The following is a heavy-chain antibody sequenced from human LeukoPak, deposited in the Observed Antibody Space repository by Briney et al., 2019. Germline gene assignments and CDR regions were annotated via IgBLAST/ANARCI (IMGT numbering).Heavy chain of an antibody. CDR1: GFAFNDYW. D-gene: IGHD2-15*01. V-gene: IGHV3-74*01. CDR3: ARDRSRWSIAPDADV. CDR2: IYSDGTRT. Sequence: GGSLRLSCAASGFAFNDYWMNWVRQVPGKGLMWVARIYSDGTRTTYADPVKGRFTVSRDNAKNTLYLQMNSLRAEDTAVYYCARDRSRWSIAPDADVWGQGTTVTVSS. J-gene: IGHJ6*02.